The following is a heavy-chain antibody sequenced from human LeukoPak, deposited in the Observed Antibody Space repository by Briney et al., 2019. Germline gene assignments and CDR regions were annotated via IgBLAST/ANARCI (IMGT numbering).Heavy chain of an antibody. V-gene: IGHV3-48*03. CDR1: GFTFSSYE. J-gene: IGHJ4*02. CDR3: PRDVNGSGWYFLVDY. Sequence: PGGSLRLSCAASGFTFSSYEMNWVRQAPGKGLEWVSYISSSGSTIYYADSVKGRFTISRDNAKNSLYLQMNSLRAEDTAVYYCPRDVNGSGWYFLVDYWGQGTLVTVSS. CDR2: ISSSGSTI. D-gene: IGHD6-19*01.